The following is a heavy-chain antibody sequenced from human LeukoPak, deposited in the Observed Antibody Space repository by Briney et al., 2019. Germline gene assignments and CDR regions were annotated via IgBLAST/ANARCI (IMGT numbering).Heavy chain of an antibody. CDR1: GYTFTSYG. CDR2: ISAYNGNT. D-gene: IGHD6-13*01. V-gene: IGHV1-18*01. Sequence: ASVKVSCKASGYTFTSYGISWVRQAPGQGLEWMGWISAYNGNTNYAQKLQGRVTITTDESTSTAYMELSSLRSEDTAVYYCAHMVAAAGTSHHYYYYMDVWGKGTTVTVSS. CDR3: AHMVAAAGTSHHYYYYMDV. J-gene: IGHJ6*03.